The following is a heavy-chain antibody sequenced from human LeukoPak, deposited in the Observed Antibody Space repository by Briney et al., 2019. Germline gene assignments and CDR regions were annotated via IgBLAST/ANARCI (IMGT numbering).Heavy chain of an antibody. CDR3: ARDRPYSGSYYVDY. D-gene: IGHD1-26*01. CDR1: GFTFSSYW. Sequence: GGSLRLSCSASGFTFSSYWMSWVRQAPGKGLEWVANIKQDGSEKYYVDSVKGRFTISRDNAKNSLYLQMNSLRAEDTAVYYCARDRPYSGSYYVDYWGQGTLVTVSS. J-gene: IGHJ4*02. CDR2: IKQDGSEK. V-gene: IGHV3-7*03.